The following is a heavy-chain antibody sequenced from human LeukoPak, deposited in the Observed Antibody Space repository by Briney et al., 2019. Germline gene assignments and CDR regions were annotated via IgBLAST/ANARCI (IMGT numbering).Heavy chain of an antibody. CDR1: GYTFTGYF. J-gene: IGHJ3*02. CDR3: ARVAAAGRGAFDI. CDR2: INPKSGDT. D-gene: IGHD6-13*01. Sequence: ASVKVSCKASGYTFTGYFMHWVRQAPGQGLEWMGWINPKSGDTNIAQKFQGRVTMTRDTSISTAYMELSRLRSDDTAVYYCARVAAAGRGAFDIWGQGTMVTVSS. V-gene: IGHV1-2*02.